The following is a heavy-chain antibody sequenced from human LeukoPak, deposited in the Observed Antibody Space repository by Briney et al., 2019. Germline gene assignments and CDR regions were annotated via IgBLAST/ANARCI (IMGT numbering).Heavy chain of an antibody. D-gene: IGHD6-13*01. J-gene: IGHJ4*02. CDR3: ARDIAATGTILYSYFDY. CDR1: GGSISSSNW. CDR2: IYHSGST. V-gene: IGHV4-4*02. Sequence: SGTLSLTCAVSGGSISSSNWWSWVRQPPGKGLEWIGEIYHSGSTNYNPSLKSRVTISVDKSKNQFSLKLSSVTAADTAVYYCARDIAATGTILYSYFDYWGQGTLVAVSS.